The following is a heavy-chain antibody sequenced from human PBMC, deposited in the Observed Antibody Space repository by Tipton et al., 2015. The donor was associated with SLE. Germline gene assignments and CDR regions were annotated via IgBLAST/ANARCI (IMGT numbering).Heavy chain of an antibody. J-gene: IGHJ3*02. CDR3: ARVRSDIVVVVAATDAFDN. D-gene: IGHD2-15*01. CDR2: IYYSGST. V-gene: IGHV4-39*07. Sequence: TLSLTCTVSGGSISSSSYYWGWIRQPPGKGLEWIGSIYYSGSTYYNPSLKSRVTISVDTSKNHFSLKLSSVTAADTAVYYCARVRSDIVVVVAATDAFDNWGQGTMVTVSS. CDR1: GGSISSSSYY.